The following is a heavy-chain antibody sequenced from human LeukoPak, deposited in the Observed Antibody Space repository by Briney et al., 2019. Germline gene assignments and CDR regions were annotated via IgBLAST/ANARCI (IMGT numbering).Heavy chain of an antibody. V-gene: IGHV4-59*01. CDR2: IYYSGST. J-gene: IGHJ4*02. D-gene: IGHD4-17*01. CDR1: GGSISSNY. Sequence: PSETLSLTCTVSGGSISSNYWSWSRQPPGKGLEWIGYIYYSGSTNYNPSLKSRVSISVDTSKNQFSLKLSSVTAADTAVYYCARTGSTVTMLYPFDHWGQGTLVTVSS. CDR3: ARTGSTVTMLYPFDH.